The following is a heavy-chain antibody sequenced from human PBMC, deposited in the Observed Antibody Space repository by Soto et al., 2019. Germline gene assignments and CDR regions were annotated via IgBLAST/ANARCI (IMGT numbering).Heavy chain of an antibody. CDR3: VKDGLLSIFGLVYYGVNI. V-gene: IGHV3-9*01. CDR1: GFSFGDYA. Sequence: DVLLVESGGGLVQPGRSLRLSCAGSGFSFGDYAMHWVRQAPGKGLEWVSGISWNSGNVDYADSVKGRFTISRDNAKNSLHLQMNSLRVEDTAMYFCVKDGLLSIFGLVYYGVNIWGQGTMVTVSS. D-gene: IGHD3-3*01. J-gene: IGHJ3*02. CDR2: ISWNSGNV.